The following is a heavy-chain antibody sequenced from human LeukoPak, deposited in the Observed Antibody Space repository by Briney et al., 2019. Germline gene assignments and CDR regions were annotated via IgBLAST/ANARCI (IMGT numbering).Heavy chain of an antibody. Sequence: GGSLRLSCAASGFTFSTYAMSWVRQIPGKGLEWVSAISGSGGSTYYADSVKGRFTISRDNSKNTLYLQMNSLRAEDTAVYYCAKDSGIASFDYWGQGTLVTVSS. V-gene: IGHV3-23*01. CDR3: AKDSGIASFDY. CDR1: GFTFSTYA. CDR2: ISGSGGST. J-gene: IGHJ4*02. D-gene: IGHD6-13*01.